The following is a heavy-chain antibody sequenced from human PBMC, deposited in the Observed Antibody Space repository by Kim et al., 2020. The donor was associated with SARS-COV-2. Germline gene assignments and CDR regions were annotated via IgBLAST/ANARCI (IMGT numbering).Heavy chain of an antibody. CDR2: ISYDGSNK. D-gene: IGHD3-22*01. CDR3: AKQAYYDSSGYYRGGFDY. J-gene: IGHJ4*02. CDR1: GFTFSSYG. Sequence: GGSLRLSCAASGFTFSSYGMHWVRQAPGKGLEWVAVISYDGSNKYYADSVKGRFTISRDNSKNTLYLQMNSLRAEDTAVYYCAKQAYYDSSGYYRGGFDYWGQGTLVTVSS. V-gene: IGHV3-30*18.